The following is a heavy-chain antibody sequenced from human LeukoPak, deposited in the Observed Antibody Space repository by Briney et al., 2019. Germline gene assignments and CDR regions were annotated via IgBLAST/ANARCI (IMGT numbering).Heavy chain of an antibody. CDR1: GYTFTSYY. V-gene: IGHV1-46*01. Sequence: ASVKVSCKASGYTFTSYYMHWVRQAPGQGLEWMGIINPSGGSTSYAQKFQGRVTMTRGTSTSTVYMELSSLRSEDTAVYYCARWPTQGYCSSTSCYLRKSDYYYGMDVWGQGTTVTVSS. J-gene: IGHJ6*02. D-gene: IGHD2-2*01. CDR2: INPSGGST. CDR3: ARWPTQGYCSSTSCYLRKSDYYYGMDV.